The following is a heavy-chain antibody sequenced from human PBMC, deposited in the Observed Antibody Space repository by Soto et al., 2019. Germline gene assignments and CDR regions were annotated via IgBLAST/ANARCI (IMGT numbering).Heavy chain of an antibody. CDR3: ARGGELRDWTDWYFDL. CDR2: ISYDGSNK. J-gene: IGHJ2*01. CDR1: GFTFSSYA. Sequence: QVQLVESGGGAVQPGRSLRLSCAASGFTFSSYAMHWVRQAPGKGLEWVAVISYDGSNKYYADSVKGRFTISRDNSKNTLYRQMNSLRAEDTAVYYCARGGELRDWTDWYFDLWGRGTLVTVCS. D-gene: IGHD3-9*01. V-gene: IGHV3-30-3*01.